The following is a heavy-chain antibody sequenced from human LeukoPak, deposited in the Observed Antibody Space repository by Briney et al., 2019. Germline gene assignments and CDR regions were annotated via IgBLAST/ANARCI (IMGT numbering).Heavy chain of an antibody. CDR3: ARGGTMVWGPGHY. J-gene: IGHJ4*02. V-gene: IGHV1-46*01. D-gene: IGHD3-10*01. CDR2: MNPSGTAT. CDR1: GHTFTSYY. Sequence: GASVKVSCKASGHTFTSYYMHWVRQAPGQGLEWMGIMNPSGTATSYAQKFQDRVTMTRDTSTSTVHMELSSLRSEDTAMYYCARGGTMVWGPGHYWGQGTLVTVSS.